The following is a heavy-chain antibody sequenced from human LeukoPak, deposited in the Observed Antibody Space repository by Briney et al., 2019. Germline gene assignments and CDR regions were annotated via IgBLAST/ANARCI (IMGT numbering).Heavy chain of an antibody. CDR1: GFTFSSYA. CDR3: AKDLSWHPAIAAAGRIDY. Sequence: GGSLRLSCAASGFTFSSYAMSWVRQAPGKGLEWVSAISGSGGSTYYADSVKGRFTISRDNSKNTLYLQMNSLRAEDTAVYYCAKDLSWHPAIAAAGRIDYWGQGTLVTVSS. CDR2: ISGSGGST. V-gene: IGHV3-23*01. D-gene: IGHD6-13*01. J-gene: IGHJ4*02.